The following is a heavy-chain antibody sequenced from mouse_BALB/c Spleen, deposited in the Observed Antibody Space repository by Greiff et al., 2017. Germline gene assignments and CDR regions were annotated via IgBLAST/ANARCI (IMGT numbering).Heavy chain of an antibody. CDR2: INPSNGRT. V-gene: IGHV1S81*02. Sequence: VQLQQPGAELVKPGASVKLSCKASGYTFTSYWMHWVKQRPGQGLEWIGEINPSNGRTNYNEKFKSKATLTVDKSSSTAYMQLSSLTSEDSAVYYCASYTYYAMDYWGQGTSVTVSS. D-gene: IGHD2-12*01. J-gene: IGHJ4*01. CDR1: GYTFTSYW. CDR3: ASYTYYAMDY.